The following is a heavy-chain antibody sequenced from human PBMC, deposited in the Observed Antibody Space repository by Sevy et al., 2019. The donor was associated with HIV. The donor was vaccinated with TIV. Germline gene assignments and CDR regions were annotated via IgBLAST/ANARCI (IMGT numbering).Heavy chain of an antibody. V-gene: IGHV1-24*01. CDR3: ATGRTLITGTTFDY. J-gene: IGHJ4*02. D-gene: IGHD1-7*01. Sequence: ASVKVSCKVSGYTLTELSMHWVRQAPGKGLEWMGGFDPEDGETIYAQKFQGRVTMTEDTSTDTAHMELSSLRSEDTAVYYCATGRTLITGTTFDYWGQGTLVTVSS. CDR2: FDPEDGET. CDR1: GYTLTELS.